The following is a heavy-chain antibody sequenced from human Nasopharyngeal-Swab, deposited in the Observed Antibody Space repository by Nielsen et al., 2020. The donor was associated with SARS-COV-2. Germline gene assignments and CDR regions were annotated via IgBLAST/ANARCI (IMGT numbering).Heavy chain of an antibody. CDR1: GFSLSTSGMC. D-gene: IGHD3-9*01. V-gene: IGHV2-70*01. CDR2: IDWADDK. Sequence: SGPTLVKPTQTLTLTCTFSGFSLSTSGMCVSWIRQPPGKALEWLALIDWADDKYYSTSLKTRLTISKDTSKNQVVLTMTNMDPVDTATYYCARISYDILTGYYVGFDYWGQGTLVTVSS. CDR3: ARISYDILTGYYVGFDY. J-gene: IGHJ4*02.